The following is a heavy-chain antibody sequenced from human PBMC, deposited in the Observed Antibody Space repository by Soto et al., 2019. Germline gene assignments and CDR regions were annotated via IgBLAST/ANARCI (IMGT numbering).Heavy chain of an antibody. CDR1: GFTFSSYA. V-gene: IGHV3-23*01. CDR3: AKDTHLGVIVATISEAFDI. J-gene: IGHJ3*02. CDR2: ISGSGGST. D-gene: IGHD5-12*01. Sequence: SLRLSCAASGFTFSSYAMSWVRQAPGKGLEWVSAISGSGGSTYYADSVKGRFTISRDNSKNTLYLQMNSLRAEDTAVYYCAKDTHLGVIVATISEAFDIWGQGTMVTVSS.